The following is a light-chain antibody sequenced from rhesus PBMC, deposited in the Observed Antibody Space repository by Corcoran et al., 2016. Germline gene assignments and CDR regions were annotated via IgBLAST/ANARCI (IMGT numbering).Light chain of an antibody. J-gene: IGKJ3*01. CDR3: QHHDISPFT. CDR2: RAS. Sequence: DIQMTQSPSSLSASVGDRVTITCRVSQGISKWLAWYQQKPGKAPKLLISRASNLGPGVPSRFSGSGSGTDFTLTISSLQPEDIATYCCQHHDISPFTFGPGTKLDIK. CDR1: QGISKW. V-gene: IGKV1-69*01.